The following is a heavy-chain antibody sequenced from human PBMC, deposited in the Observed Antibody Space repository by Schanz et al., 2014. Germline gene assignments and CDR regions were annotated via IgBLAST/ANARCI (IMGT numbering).Heavy chain of an antibody. V-gene: IGHV1-46*03. CDR3: ARRGFVDSTSFDS. Sequence: QVQLVQSGAEVKQPGASVKVSCKASGYTFTTYYIHWVRQAPGQGLEWMRKINPSSGTTRIAQNFQGRLTVTRDTSTSTVNMELSSLRSEDTAVYYCARRGFVDSTSFDSWGQGTLVTVSS. CDR1: GYTFTTYY. CDR2: INPSSGTT. J-gene: IGHJ4*02. D-gene: IGHD2-2*01.